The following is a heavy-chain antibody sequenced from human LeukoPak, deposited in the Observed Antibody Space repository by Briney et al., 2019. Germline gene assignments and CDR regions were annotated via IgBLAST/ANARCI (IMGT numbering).Heavy chain of an antibody. CDR2: ISSSSSYI. J-gene: IGHJ4*02. D-gene: IGHD6-13*01. V-gene: IGHV3-21*01. Sequence: PGGSLRLSCAASGFTFSSYSMNWVRQAPGKGLEWVSSISSSSSYIYYADSVKGRFTISRDNAKNSLYLQMNSLRAEDTAVYYCARGGGAQHLYYFDYWGQGTLVTVSS. CDR1: GFTFSSYS. CDR3: ARGGGAQHLYYFDY.